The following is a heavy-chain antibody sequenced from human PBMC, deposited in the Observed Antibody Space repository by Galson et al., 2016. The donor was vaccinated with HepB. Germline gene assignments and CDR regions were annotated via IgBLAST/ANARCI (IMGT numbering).Heavy chain of an antibody. Sequence: SVKVSCKASGYTFSRYAMHWVRQAPGQRLEWMGWINAGNGNTKYSQKFQGRATITRDTSASTAFMELSSLRSEDTAVYYCARAGFCSGVSCYSEGGFDYWGQGTLVTVSS. CDR1: GYTFSRYA. V-gene: IGHV1-3*01. J-gene: IGHJ4*02. D-gene: IGHD2-15*01. CDR2: INAGNGNT. CDR3: ARAGFCSGVSCYSEGGFDY.